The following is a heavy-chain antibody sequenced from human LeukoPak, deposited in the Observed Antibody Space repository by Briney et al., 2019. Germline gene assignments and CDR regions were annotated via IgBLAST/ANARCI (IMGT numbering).Heavy chain of an antibody. J-gene: IGHJ4*02. CDR2: ISAYNGNT. D-gene: IGHD5-24*01. CDR1: GYTFTSYG. V-gene: IGHV1-18*01. CDR3: ARVGNRRWLQLQGFGY. Sequence: ASVKVSCKASGYTFTSYGISWVRQARGQGLEGMGWISAYNGNTNYAQKLRGRVTMTTDTSTSTAYMELRSVRSDDTAVYYCARVGNRRWLQLQGFGYWGQGTLVTVSS.